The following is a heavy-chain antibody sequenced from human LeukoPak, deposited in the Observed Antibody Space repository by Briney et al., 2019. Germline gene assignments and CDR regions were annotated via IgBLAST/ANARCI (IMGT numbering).Heavy chain of an antibody. CDR2: IRNKAKGYTT. CDR1: GFTFSDHY. V-gene: IGHV3-72*01. CDR3: ARGFNGLDSKVGEN. J-gene: IGHJ4*02. Sequence: GGSLRLSCAVSGFTFSDHYMDWVRQAPGKGLEWVGRIRNKAKGYTTEYAAPVKGRFTISRDDSKNSLHLQMNSLKTEDTAVYYCARGFNGLDSKVGENWGQGTLVTVSS. D-gene: IGHD1-26*01.